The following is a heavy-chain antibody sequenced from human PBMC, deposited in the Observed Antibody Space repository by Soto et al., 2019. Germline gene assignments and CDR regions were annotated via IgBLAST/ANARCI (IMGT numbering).Heavy chain of an antibody. D-gene: IGHD2-2*01. CDR2: ISGSGANT. CDR3: AKDRRGHSNSLTLTA. CDR1: GFTFSSYA. Sequence: EVQLLESGGGLVQPGGSLRLSCAVSGFTFSSYAMSWVRQAPGKGLEWVSSISGSGANTHSADSVKGRFTISRDTSKNTLYLQMDSLRAEDTAIYYCAKDRRGHSNSLTLTAWGQGTLVTVSS. J-gene: IGHJ5*02. V-gene: IGHV3-23*01.